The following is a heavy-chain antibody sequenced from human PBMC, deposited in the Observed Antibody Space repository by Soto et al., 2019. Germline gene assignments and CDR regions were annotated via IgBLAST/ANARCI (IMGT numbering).Heavy chain of an antibody. CDR3: ARYFFDSTGYFDY. D-gene: IGHD2-8*02. CDR2: ISAYNANT. Sequence: GASVKVSCKASGYTFTSYGISWVRQAPGQGLEWMGWISAYNANTNVAEKLQGRVTMTTDTAANTVYLELSSLTSEDTAVYYCARYFFDSTGYFDYWGQGTPVTVSS. V-gene: IGHV1-18*01. J-gene: IGHJ4*02. CDR1: GYTFTSYG.